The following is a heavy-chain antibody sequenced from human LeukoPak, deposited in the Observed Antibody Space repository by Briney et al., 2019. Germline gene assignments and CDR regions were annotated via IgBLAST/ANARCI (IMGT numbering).Heavy chain of an antibody. CDR2: INHSGST. D-gene: IGHD2-15*01. J-gene: IGHJ3*02. CDR3: ARHKGRYLVVAFDI. CDR1: GFTFGDYA. Sequence: PGGSLRLSCTASGFTFGDYAMSWFRQAPGKGLEWIGEINHSGSTNYNPSLKSRVTISVDTSKNQFSLKLSSVTAADTAVYYCARHKGRYLVVAFDIWGQGTMVTVSS. V-gene: IGHV4-34*01.